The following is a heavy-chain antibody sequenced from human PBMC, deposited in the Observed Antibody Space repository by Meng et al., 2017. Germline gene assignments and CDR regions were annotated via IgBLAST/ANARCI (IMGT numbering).Heavy chain of an antibody. Sequence: ASVKVSCKASGYTFTSYDINWVRQATGQGLEWMGWMNPNSGNTGYAQKFQGRVTITRNTSISTAYMELSSLRSEDTAVYYSARGGPGIVGARWSYFDYWGQGTLVTVSS. CDR3: ARGGPGIVGARWSYFDY. V-gene: IGHV1-8*03. J-gene: IGHJ4*02. CDR2: MNPNSGNT. D-gene: IGHD1-26*01. CDR1: GYTFTSYD.